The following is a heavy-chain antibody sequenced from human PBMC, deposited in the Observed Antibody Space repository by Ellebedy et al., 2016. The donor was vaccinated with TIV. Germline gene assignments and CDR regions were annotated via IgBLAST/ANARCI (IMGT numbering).Heavy chain of an antibody. CDR2: IYYSGST. CDR1: GGSISSSSYY. D-gene: IGHD3-22*01. CDR3: ARRLIVDRIDAFDI. J-gene: IGHJ3*02. Sequence: SETLSLXXTVSGGSISSSSYYWGWIRQPPGKGLEWIGSIYYSGSTNYNPSLKSRVTISVDTSKNQFSLKLSSVTAADTAVYYCARRLIVDRIDAFDIWGQGTMVTVSS. V-gene: IGHV4-39*07.